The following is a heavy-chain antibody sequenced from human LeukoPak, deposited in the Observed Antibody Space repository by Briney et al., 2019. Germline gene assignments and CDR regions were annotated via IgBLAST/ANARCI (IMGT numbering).Heavy chain of an antibody. D-gene: IGHD3-10*02. Sequence: SETLSLTCAVSGGSISSSDWWSWVRQPPGKGLEWIGEVYHSGSTKHNPSLMSRVTMSVDKSKNQFSLRPSSVTAADTAVYYCARSDNYVRFDPWGQGTLVTVSS. CDR3: ARSDNYVRFDP. V-gene: IGHV4-4*02. J-gene: IGHJ5*02. CDR1: GGSISSSDW. CDR2: VYHSGST.